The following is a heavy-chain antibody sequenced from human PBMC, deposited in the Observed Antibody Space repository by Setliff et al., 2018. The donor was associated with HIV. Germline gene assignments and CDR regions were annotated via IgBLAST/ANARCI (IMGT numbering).Heavy chain of an antibody. CDR1: GGSISSSSYY. D-gene: IGHD3-22*01. J-gene: IGHJ4*02. V-gene: IGHV4-39*01. CDR3: ASGFYYDSSGYWPFDY. CDR2: IYYSGST. Sequence: SETLSLTCTVSGGSISSSSYYWGWIRQPPGRGLEWIGSIYYSGSTFQNPSLKSRVTISLDKSKNQFSLKLNSVTAADTAVYYCASGFYYDSSGYWPFDYWGQGTLVTVSS.